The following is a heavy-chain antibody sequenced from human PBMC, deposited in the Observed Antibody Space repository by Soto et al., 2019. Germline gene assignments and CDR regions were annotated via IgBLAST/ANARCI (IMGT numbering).Heavy chain of an antibody. V-gene: IGHV4-59*08. CDR3: ARQDMFWQWAIDY. D-gene: IGHD6-19*01. Sequence: QVQLQESGPGLVKPSETLSLTCTVSGGSISSYYWSWIRQPPGKGLEWIGYIYYSGSTNYNPSLKSRVTISVDTSKNQFSLKLSSVTAADTAVYYCARQDMFWQWAIDYWGQGTLVTVSS. CDR2: IYYSGST. J-gene: IGHJ4*02. CDR1: GGSISSYY.